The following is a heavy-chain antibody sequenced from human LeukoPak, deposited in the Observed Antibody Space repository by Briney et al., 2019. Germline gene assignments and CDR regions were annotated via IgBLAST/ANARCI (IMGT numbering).Heavy chain of an antibody. CDR3: ASRTAWTYDFWSGYYPSGDVPLDY. D-gene: IGHD3-3*01. CDR2: IKQDGSEK. CDR1: GFTFSTYW. Sequence: QSGGSLRLSCAASGFTFSTYWMDWVRQAPGKGLEWVANIKQDGSEKYYVDSVKGRFTISRDNAKNSLYLQMNSLRAEDTAVYYCASRTAWTYDFWSGYYPSGDVPLDYWGQGTLVTVSS. V-gene: IGHV3-7*01. J-gene: IGHJ4*02.